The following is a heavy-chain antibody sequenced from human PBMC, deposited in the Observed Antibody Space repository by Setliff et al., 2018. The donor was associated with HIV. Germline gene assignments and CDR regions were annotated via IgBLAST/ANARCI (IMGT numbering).Heavy chain of an antibody. CDR2: IYTSGST. Sequence: TPQPPGKGLEWIGYIYTSGSTNYNPSLKSRVTISVDTSKNQFSLKLSSVTAADTAVYYCASLDGHNSGYFDYWGLGTLVTVSS. D-gene: IGHD3-10*01. CDR3: ASLDGHNSGYFDY. V-gene: IGHV4-4*09. J-gene: IGHJ4*02.